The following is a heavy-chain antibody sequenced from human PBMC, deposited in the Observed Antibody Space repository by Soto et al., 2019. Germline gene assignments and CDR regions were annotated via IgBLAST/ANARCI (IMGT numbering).Heavy chain of an antibody. J-gene: IGHJ5*02. Sequence: SETLSLTCTVSGGSISSGDYYWSWIRQPPGKGLEWIGYIYYSGSTYYNPSLKSRVTISVDTSKNQFSLKLSSVTAADTAVYYCARVQYCISTSCYGSGWFDPWGQGTLVTVS. CDR3: ARVQYCISTSCYGSGWFDP. D-gene: IGHD2-2*01. V-gene: IGHV4-30-4*01. CDR2: IYYSGST. CDR1: GGSISSGDYY.